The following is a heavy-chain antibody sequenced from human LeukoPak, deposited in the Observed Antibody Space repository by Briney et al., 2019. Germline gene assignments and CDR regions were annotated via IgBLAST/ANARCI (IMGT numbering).Heavy chain of an antibody. J-gene: IGHJ5*02. D-gene: IGHD3-22*01. CDR1: GSSFRSST. Sequence: SVKVSCKASGSSFRSSTFARVRQAPGRGLEWMGGIIPIFGAPNYALEFQGRATITTDESTSTVYMELSSLRSEDTAMYYCARGRLQVALSSGHLKWLDPWGQGSLVTVSS. CDR2: IIPIFGAP. CDR3: ARGRLQVALSSGHLKWLDP. V-gene: IGHV1-69*05.